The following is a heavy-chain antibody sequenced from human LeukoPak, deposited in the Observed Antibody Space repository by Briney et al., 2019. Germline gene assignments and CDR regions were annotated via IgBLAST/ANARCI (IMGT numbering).Heavy chain of an antibody. J-gene: IGHJ5*02. CDR1: GFTFSPYW. V-gene: IGHV3-74*01. CDR2: LNSDGSTT. CDR3: ARAGTVTGWFDP. D-gene: IGHD4-11*01. Sequence: PGGSLRLSCAASGFTFSPYWMHWVRQAPGKGLVWVSRLNSDGSTTSYADSVKGRFTISRDNAKNTLYLQMNSLRAEDTAVYYCARAGTVTGWFDPWGQGTLVTVSS.